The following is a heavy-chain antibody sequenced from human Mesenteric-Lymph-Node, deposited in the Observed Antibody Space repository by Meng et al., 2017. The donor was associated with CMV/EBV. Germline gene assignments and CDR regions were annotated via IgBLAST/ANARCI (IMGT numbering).Heavy chain of an antibody. CDR2: IIPILGIA. CDR1: GGTFSSYA. V-gene: IGHV1-69*10. J-gene: IGHJ6*02. D-gene: IGHD5-18*01. CDR3: ARDQTHPRQLWLRSYYGMDV. Sequence: SVKVSCKASGGTFSSYAISWVRQAPGQGLEWMGGIIPILGIANYAQKFQGRVTITADKSTSTAYMELSSLRSEDTAVYYCARDQTHPRQLWLRSYYGMDVWGQGTTVTVSS.